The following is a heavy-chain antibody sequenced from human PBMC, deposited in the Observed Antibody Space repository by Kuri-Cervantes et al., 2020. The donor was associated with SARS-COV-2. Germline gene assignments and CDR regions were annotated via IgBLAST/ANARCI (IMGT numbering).Heavy chain of an antibody. CDR2: IYYSGST. J-gene: IGHJ6*03. D-gene: IGHD4-17*01. CDR3: ARANGDYQIEIDYYYYYYMDV. V-gene: IGHV4-59*12. Sequence: SETLSLTCTVSGGSISSYYWSRIRQPPGKGLEWIGSIYYSGSTYYNPSLKSRVTISVDTSMTQFSLKLSSVTAADTAVYYCARANGDYQIEIDYYYYYYMDVWGKGTTVTVSS. CDR1: GGSISSYY.